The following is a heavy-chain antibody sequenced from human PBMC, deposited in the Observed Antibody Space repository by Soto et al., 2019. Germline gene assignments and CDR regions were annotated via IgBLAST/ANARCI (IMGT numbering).Heavy chain of an antibody. CDR1: GYSFTSYW. CDR3: ARRKIGHWYFDL. D-gene: IGHD3-16*01. J-gene: IGHJ2*01. Sequence: EVQLVQSGAEVKKPGESLRISCEGSGYSFTSYWITWVRQMPGKGLEWMGTIDPSDSYTNYNPSFQGHVTISTDKSISTAYLQWSSLQASDTAMYYCARRKIGHWYFDLLGRGTLVTVSS. V-gene: IGHV5-10-1*01. CDR2: IDPSDSYT.